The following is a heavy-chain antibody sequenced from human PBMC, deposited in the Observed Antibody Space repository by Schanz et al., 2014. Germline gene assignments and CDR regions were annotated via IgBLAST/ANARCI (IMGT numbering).Heavy chain of an antibody. CDR1: GFSFNNYG. CDR3: ARDGYRNGRPFDH. CDR2: ISYDGSNS. V-gene: IGHV3-30*03. D-gene: IGHD5-18*01. Sequence: VQLVESGGGLVQPGGSLRLSCAASGFSFNNYGLNWVRQAPGKGLEWVAAISYDGSNSYYADSVKGRFTISRDTAENSVYLQMNSLRAEDTAVYYCARDGYRNGRPFDHWGQGTRVTVSA. J-gene: IGHJ4*02.